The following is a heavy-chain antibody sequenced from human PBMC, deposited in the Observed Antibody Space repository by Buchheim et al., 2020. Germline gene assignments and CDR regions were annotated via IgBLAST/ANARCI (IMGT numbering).Heavy chain of an antibody. D-gene: IGHD2-2*01. J-gene: IGHJ6*02. V-gene: IGHV3-23*01. CDR1: GFTFSSYA. CDR2: ISGSGGST. Sequence: EVQLLESGGGLVQPGGSLRLSCAASGFTFSSYAMSWVRQAPGKGLEWVSAISGSGGSTYYADSGKGRFTISSDNSKKPLYLQMNSLRAEDTAVYYCAGYYAVVPAAIYQTGGMDVWGQGTT. CDR3: AGYYAVVPAAIYQTGGMDV.